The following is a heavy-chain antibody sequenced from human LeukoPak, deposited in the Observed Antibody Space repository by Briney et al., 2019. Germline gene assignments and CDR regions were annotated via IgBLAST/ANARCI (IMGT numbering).Heavy chain of an antibody. CDR1: GGSISRYY. D-gene: IGHD3-10*01. CDR3: ASYGSGSYRFDP. V-gene: IGHV4-59*06. Sequence: SETLSLTCTVSGGSISRYYWSWIRQPPGKGLEWIGYIHHSESTYYNPSLKSRVIISVDTSKNQFSLKLNSVTAADTAVYYCASYGSGSYRFDPWGQGTLVTVSS. CDR2: IHHSEST. J-gene: IGHJ5*02.